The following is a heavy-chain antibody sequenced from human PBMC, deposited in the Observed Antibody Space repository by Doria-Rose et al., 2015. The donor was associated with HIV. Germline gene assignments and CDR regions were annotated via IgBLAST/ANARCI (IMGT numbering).Heavy chain of an antibody. CDR2: IFSDDER. J-gene: IGHJ4*02. Sequence: QITLKESSPVLVKPTETLTLTCTVSGVSLSSPGMGVSWIRQPPGKALEWLANIFSDDERSYKTSLKSRLTISRVTSKSQVVLTITDMDPVDTATYYCARIKSSRWYHKYYFDFWGQGTLVIVSA. V-gene: IGHV2-26*01. CDR3: ARIKSSRWYHKYYFDF. D-gene: IGHD6-13*01. CDR1: GVSLSSPGMG.